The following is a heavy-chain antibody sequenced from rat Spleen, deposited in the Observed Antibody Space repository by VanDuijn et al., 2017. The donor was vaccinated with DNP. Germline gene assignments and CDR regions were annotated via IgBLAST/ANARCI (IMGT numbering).Heavy chain of an antibody. V-gene: IGHV5-22*01. Sequence: EVRLVESGGGLVQPGRSLKLSCAASGFTFSDYYMAWVRQAPTKGLEWVAYISYDGASCYRDSVKGRFTISRDNAKSTLYLQMISLRSEDMATYYCARHVLPLRVWDYWGQGVMVTVSS. CDR1: GFTFSDYY. D-gene: IGHD4-1*01. CDR2: ISYDGAS. CDR3: ARHVLPLRVWDY. J-gene: IGHJ2*01.